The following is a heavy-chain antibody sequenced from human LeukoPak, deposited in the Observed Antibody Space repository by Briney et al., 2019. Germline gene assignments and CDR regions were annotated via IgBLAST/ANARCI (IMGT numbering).Heavy chain of an antibody. D-gene: IGHD6-13*01. CDR2: INPHSVYT. J-gene: IGHJ4*02. Sequence: GASVKVSCKASGYTFTNNYIHWVRQAPGQGLEWMGWINPHSVYTKFAQNFQGRVALTRDTSISTAYMELSRLRSDDTAVFYCAREEVIAAAGPTLDYWGQGALVTVSS. CDR3: AREEVIAAAGPTLDY. CDR1: GYTFTNNY. V-gene: IGHV1-2*02.